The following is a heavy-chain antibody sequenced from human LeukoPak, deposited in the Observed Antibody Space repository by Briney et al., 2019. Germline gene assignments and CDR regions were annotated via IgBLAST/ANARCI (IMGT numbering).Heavy chain of an antibody. CDR3: AILAGYCSSTSCYCRDYYYYYGMDV. CDR1: VYTFTSYD. Sequence: ASVKVSCKASVYTFTSYDINWVRQATGHGLEWMGWTNPNSGNTVYAQKFQGRVTMTRNTSISTAYMELSSLRSEDTAVYYCAILAGYCSSTSCYCRDYYYYYGMDVWGQGTTVTVSS. D-gene: IGHD2-2*01. CDR2: TNPNSGNT. V-gene: IGHV1-8*01. J-gene: IGHJ6*02.